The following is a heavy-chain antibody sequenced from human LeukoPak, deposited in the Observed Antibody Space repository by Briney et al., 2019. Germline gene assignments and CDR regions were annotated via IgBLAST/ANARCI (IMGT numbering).Heavy chain of an antibody. V-gene: IGHV4-59*08. CDR3: ARHRLEAAGPYYFDY. CDR1: GGSISSYY. Sequence: PSETLSLTCTVSGGSISSYYWSWIRQPPGKGLEWIGYIHYSGSTNYNPSLKSRVTISVATSKNQFSLKLSSVTAADTAVYYCARHRLEAAGPYYFDYWGQGTLVTVSS. J-gene: IGHJ4*02. CDR2: IHYSGST. D-gene: IGHD6-13*01.